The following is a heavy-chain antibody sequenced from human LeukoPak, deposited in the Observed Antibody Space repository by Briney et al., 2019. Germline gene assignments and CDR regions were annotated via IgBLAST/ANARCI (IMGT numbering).Heavy chain of an antibody. D-gene: IGHD3-10*01. V-gene: IGHV1-2*02. Sequence: AASVKVSCKASGYTFTGYYMHWVRHAPGQRLEWMGWINPNSGGTNYAQTFQGRVTMTRDTSISTAYMKLSRLRSDDTAVYYCARVIWAMVRGVTSHSGYMDVWGKGTTVTVSS. CDR3: ARVIWAMVRGVTSHSGYMDV. J-gene: IGHJ6*03. CDR1: GYTFTGYY. CDR2: INPNSGGT.